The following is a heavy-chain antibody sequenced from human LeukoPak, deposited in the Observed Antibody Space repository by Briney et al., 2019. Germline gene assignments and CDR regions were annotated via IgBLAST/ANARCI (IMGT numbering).Heavy chain of an antibody. V-gene: IGHV4-4*07. CDR1: GGSISSYY. CDR3: ARESDSRPYYYYYMDV. CDR2: IYTSGST. J-gene: IGHJ6*03. D-gene: IGHD3-22*01. Sequence: SETLSLTCTVSGGSISSYYWSSIRQPAGKGLEWIGRIYTSGSTNYNPSLKSRVTMSVDTSKNQFSLKLSSVTAADTAVYYGARESDSRPYYYYYMDVWGKGTTVTVSS.